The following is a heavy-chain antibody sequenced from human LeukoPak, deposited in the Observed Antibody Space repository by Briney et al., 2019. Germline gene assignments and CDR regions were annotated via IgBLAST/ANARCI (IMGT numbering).Heavy chain of an antibody. CDR1: GGTFSSYA. J-gene: IGHJ4*02. Sequence: ASVKVSCKASGGTFSSYAISWVRQAPGQGLEWMGGIIPIFGTANYAQKFQGRVTITADESTSTAYMELSSLRSEDTAVYHCARNDYGGNSMDYWGQGALVTVSS. CDR2: IIPIFGTA. V-gene: IGHV1-69*13. D-gene: IGHD4-23*01. CDR3: ARNDYGGNSMDY.